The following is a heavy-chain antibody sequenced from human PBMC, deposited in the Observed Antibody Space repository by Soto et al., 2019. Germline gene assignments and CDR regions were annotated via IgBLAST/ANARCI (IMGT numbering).Heavy chain of an antibody. J-gene: IGHJ5*02. CDR2: MNPNSGNT. CDR3: ASDYGDSFHWFDP. V-gene: IGHV1-8*01. D-gene: IGHD4-17*01. Sequence: ASVKVSCKASGYTFTSYDINWVRQATGQGLEWMGWMNPNSGNTGYAQKFQGRVTMTRSTSISTAYMELSSLRSEDTAVYYCASDYGDSFHWFDPWGQGTLVPVFS. CDR1: GYTFTSYD.